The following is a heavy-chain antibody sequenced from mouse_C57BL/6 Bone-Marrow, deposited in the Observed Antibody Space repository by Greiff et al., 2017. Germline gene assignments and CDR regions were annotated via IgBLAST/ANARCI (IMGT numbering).Heavy chain of an antibody. CDR3: AREPFYFDY. Sequence: QVQLQQSGAELVRPGTSVKVSCKASGYAFTNYLIEWVKQRPGQGLEWIGVINPGSGGTNYNEKFKGKATLTADKSSSTAYMQLSSLTSEDSAVYFCAREPFYFDYWGQGTTLTVSS. CDR1: GYAFTNYL. V-gene: IGHV1-54*01. J-gene: IGHJ2*01. CDR2: INPGSGGT.